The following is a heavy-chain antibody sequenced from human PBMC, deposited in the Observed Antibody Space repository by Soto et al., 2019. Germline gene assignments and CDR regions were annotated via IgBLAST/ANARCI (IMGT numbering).Heavy chain of an antibody. CDR2: MYPDDSDI. CDR1: GYSFSFYW. CDR3: ATAYVYDFENSNYYRDAFDI. Sequence: PGESLKISCEASGYSFSFYWIGWVRQMPGKGLEWMAIMYPDDSDIRYSTSFEAHVTISADKSTSTACLQWSSLKASDTAMYYCATAYVYDFENSNYYRDAFDIWGQGTLVTVSS. D-gene: IGHD3-22*01. J-gene: IGHJ3*02. V-gene: IGHV5-51*01.